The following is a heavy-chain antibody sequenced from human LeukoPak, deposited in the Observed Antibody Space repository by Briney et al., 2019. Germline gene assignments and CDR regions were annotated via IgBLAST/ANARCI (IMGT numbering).Heavy chain of an antibody. Sequence: GGSLRLSCAASGFTFSSYAMSWVRQAPGKGLEWVSGISGSSDSTYYADSAKGRFTISRDNSKNTLYLQMNSLRAEDTALYYCAEEYYGGNSDAFDIWGQGTMVTVSS. J-gene: IGHJ3*02. CDR2: ISGSSDST. D-gene: IGHD4-23*01. CDR3: AEEYYGGNSDAFDI. CDR1: GFTFSSYA. V-gene: IGHV3-23*01.